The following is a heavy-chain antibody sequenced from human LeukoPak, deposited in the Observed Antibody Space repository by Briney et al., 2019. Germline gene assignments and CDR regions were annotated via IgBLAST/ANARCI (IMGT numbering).Heavy chain of an antibody. CDR1: GYTFTGYY. CDR2: INPNSGGT. J-gene: IGHJ5*02. V-gene: IGHV1-2*02. CDR3: ARELLPAVTEGCFDP. Sequence: HGASVKVSCKASGYTFTGYYMHWVRQAPGQGLEWMGWINPNSGGTKYAQKFQGRVTMTRDTSISTAYMELSSLTSDDTAVYYCARELLPAVTEGCFDPWGQGTLVTVSS. D-gene: IGHD2-2*01.